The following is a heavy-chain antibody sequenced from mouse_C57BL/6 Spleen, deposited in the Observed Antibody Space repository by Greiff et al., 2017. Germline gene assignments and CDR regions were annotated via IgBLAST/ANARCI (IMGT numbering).Heavy chain of an antibody. J-gene: IGHJ3*01. CDR2: IDPANGNT. CDR1: GFNIKNTY. V-gene: IGHV14-3*01. Sequence: VQLQQSVAELVRPGASVKLSCTASGFNIKNTYMHWVKQRPEQGLEWIGRIDPANGNTNYAPKFQGKATITADTSSNTAYLQLSSLTSEDTAIYDCARSYDGYCVGGAYWGQGTLVTVSA. CDR3: ARSYDGYCVGGAY. D-gene: IGHD2-3*01.